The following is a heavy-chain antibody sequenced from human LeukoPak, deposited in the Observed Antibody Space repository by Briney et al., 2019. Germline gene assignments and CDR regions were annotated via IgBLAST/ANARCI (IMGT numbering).Heavy chain of an antibody. Sequence: ASVKVSCKASGYTFAGYYMHWVRQAPGQGLEWMGWINPNSGGTNYAQKFQGWVTMTRDTSISTAYMELSRLRSDDTAVYYCAISNRALGPAALDYWGQGTLVTVSS. V-gene: IGHV1-2*04. J-gene: IGHJ4*02. CDR1: GYTFAGYY. D-gene: IGHD2-2*01. CDR2: INPNSGGT. CDR3: AISNRALGPAALDY.